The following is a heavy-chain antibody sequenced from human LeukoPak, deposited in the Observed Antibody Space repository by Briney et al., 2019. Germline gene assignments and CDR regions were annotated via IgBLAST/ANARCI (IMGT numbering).Heavy chain of an antibody. V-gene: IGHV4-38-2*01. J-gene: IGHJ6*03. CDR3: ARAGGSSSPYYYYYMDV. CDR2: IYHTGNT. D-gene: IGHD6-6*01. Sequence: PSETLSLTCAVAGYSISSGYYWAWIRQPPGRGLEWIANIYHTGNTYYNPSLHSRVTMSVDTSKNQFSLRLSSVTAADTAVYYCARAGGSSSPYYYYYMDVWGKGTTVTVSS. CDR1: GYSISSGYY.